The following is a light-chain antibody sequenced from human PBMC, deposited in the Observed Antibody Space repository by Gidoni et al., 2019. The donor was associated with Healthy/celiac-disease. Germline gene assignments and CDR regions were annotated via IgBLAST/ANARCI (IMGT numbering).Light chain of an antibody. CDR1: SSNIGAGYD. CDR3: QSYDSSLSAHVV. J-gene: IGLJ2*01. V-gene: IGLV1-40*01. CDR2: GNS. Sequence: TQPPSVSGAPGQRVTIPCTGSSSNIGAGYDVHWYQQLPGTAPKLLIYGNSNRPSGVPDRFSGSKSGTSASLAITGLQAEDEADYYCQSYDSSLSAHVVFGGGTKLTVL.